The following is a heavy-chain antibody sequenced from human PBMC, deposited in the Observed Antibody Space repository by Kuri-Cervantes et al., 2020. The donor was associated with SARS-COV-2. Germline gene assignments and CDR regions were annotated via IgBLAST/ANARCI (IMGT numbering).Heavy chain of an antibody. CDR3: ARDLSSGLWAFDY. CDR2: ISSSSSTI. CDR1: GFTFSSYS. Sequence: GGSLRLSCAASGFTFSSYSMNWVRQAPGKGLEWVSYISSSSSTIYYADSVKGRFTISRDNAENSLYLQMNSLRAEDTAVYYCARDLSSGLWAFDYWGQGTLVTVSS. D-gene: IGHD5-18*01. V-gene: IGHV3-48*01. J-gene: IGHJ4*02.